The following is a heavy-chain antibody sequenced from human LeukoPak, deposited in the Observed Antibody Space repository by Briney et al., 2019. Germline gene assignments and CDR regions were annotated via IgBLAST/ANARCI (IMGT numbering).Heavy chain of an antibody. CDR2: IYYSGST. V-gene: IGHV4-59*01. CDR3: VKDCPGDSSPEGVCHYYMDV. D-gene: IGHD6-13*01. Sequence: PSETLSLTCTVSGGSISSYYWSWIRQPPGKGLEWIGYIYYSGSTNYNPSLKSRVTISVDTSKNQFSLKLSSVTAADTAVYYCVKDCPGDSSPEGVCHYYMDVWGKGTTVTVSS. J-gene: IGHJ6*03. CDR1: GGSISSYY.